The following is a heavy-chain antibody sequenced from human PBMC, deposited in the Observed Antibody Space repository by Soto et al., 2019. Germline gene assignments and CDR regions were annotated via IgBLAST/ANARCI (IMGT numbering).Heavy chain of an antibody. D-gene: IGHD2-2*01. J-gene: IGHJ6*02. CDR2: ISSSSSYI. V-gene: IGHV3-21*01. CDR1: GFAFSSYS. CDR3: ARLPGVPAASRSYYYYGMDV. Sequence: PVGSLILSGAASGFAFSSYSMNWVRPAPGKGLEWVSSISSSSSYIYYADSVKGRFTISRDKAKNSLYLQMNSLRAEDTAVYYCARLPGVPAASRSYYYYGMDVWGQGTTVTVS.